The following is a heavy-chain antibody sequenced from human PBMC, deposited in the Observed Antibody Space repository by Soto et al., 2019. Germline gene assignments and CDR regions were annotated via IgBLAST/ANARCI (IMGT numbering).Heavy chain of an antibody. CDR1: GFTFSSYA. Sequence: EVQLLESGGGLVQPGGSLRLSCAASGFTFSSYAMSWVRQAPGKGLEWVSAISGSGGSTYYADSVKGRFTIYRDNSKNPLFLQSTSMTAADTAVYSCAIANLAGGMYVWGQGTTVTVSS. J-gene: IGHJ6*02. CDR2: ISGSGGST. CDR3: AIANLAGGMYV. V-gene: IGHV3-23*01. D-gene: IGHD6-19*01.